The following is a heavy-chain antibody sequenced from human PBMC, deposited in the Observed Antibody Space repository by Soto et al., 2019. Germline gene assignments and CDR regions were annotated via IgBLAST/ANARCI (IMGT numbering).Heavy chain of an antibody. CDR2: ITPVFGTP. J-gene: IGHJ4*02. V-gene: IGHV1-69*06. D-gene: IGHD6-13*01. Sequence: SVKVSCKASGYSFSSHAITWVRQAPGQGLEWMGGITPVFGTPSYAQKFQGRVTISADKSTNTSYLELRSLRSEDTAVYYCARGGALSTSWYWGDGLDSWGQGTQVTVSS. CDR3: ARGGALSTSWYWGDGLDS. CDR1: GYSFSSHA.